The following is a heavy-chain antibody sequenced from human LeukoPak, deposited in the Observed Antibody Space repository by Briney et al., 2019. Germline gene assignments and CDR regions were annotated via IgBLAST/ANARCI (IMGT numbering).Heavy chain of an antibody. CDR3: ARGILKGIDY. V-gene: IGHV3-30*03. CDR1: GFTLSRYA. J-gene: IGHJ4*02. CDR2: ISHDGNYK. Sequence: GKSLSLSCVASGFTLSRYAIHWVRQAPGKGLEWVAVISHDGNYKYYADPVKGRLTISKDTSKNTVSLQTSSLRLEDAAVYHCARGILKGIDYWGQGTLVIVSS.